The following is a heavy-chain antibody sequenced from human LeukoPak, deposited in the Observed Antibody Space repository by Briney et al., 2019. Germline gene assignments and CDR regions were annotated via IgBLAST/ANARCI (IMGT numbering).Heavy chain of an antibody. Sequence: GGSLRLSCAASGFTFSNNWMNWVRRAPGKGLEWVANIKQDGSKKCYVDCVKGRFTISRENAKNSLYLQMNSLRVEDTAVYYCARGFNPDYWGQGTLVTVSS. CDR3: ARGFNPDY. CDR2: IKQDGSKK. CDR1: GFTFSNNW. V-gene: IGHV3-7*04. J-gene: IGHJ4*02.